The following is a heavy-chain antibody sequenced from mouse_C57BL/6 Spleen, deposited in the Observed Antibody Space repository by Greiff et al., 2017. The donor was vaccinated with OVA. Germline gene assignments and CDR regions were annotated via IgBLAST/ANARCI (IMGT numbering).Heavy chain of an antibody. D-gene: IGHD4-1*01. CDR2: ISNGGGST. J-gene: IGHJ3*01. CDR3: ASPNWDGNRVAY. V-gene: IGHV5-12*01. CDR1: GFTFSDYY. Sequence: EVQVVESGGGLVQPGGSLKLSCAASGFTFSDYYLYWVRQTPEKRLEWVAYISNGGGSTYYPDTVKGRFTISRDNAKNTLYLQMSRLKSEDTAMYYCASPNWDGNRVAYWGQGTLVTVSA.